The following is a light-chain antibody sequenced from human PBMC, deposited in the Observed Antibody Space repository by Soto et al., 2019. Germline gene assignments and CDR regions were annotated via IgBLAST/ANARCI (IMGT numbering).Light chain of an antibody. CDR2: TSG. V-gene: IGKV1-39*01. CDR3: QQTYSTPYT. J-gene: IGKJ2*01. Sequence: IHMTQSPSSLSASVGDRITVTCRASQRITTYVNWYKLKPGEAPKLLISTSGTLQRGVPSRLSGSGSWTDFTLTITRLQPADFATYFCQQTYSTPYTFGQGTKLEIK. CDR1: QRITTY.